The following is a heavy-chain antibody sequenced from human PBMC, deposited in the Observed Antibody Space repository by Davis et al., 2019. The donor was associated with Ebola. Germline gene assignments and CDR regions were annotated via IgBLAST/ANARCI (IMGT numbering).Heavy chain of an antibody. Sequence: GESLKISCAASGFTFSSYGMHWVRQAPGKGLEWVAVIWYDGSNKYYADSVKGRFTISRDNSKNTLYLQMSSLRAEDTAVYYCARGPSIAARPSHYYYYGMDVWGQGTTVTVSS. V-gene: IGHV3-33*01. D-gene: IGHD6-6*01. CDR2: IWYDGSNK. J-gene: IGHJ6*02. CDR3: ARGPSIAARPSHYYYYGMDV. CDR1: GFTFSSYG.